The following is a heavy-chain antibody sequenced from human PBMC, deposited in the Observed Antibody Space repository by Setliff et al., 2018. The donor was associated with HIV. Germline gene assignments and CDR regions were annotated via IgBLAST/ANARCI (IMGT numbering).Heavy chain of an antibody. J-gene: IGHJ6*03. Sequence: ASVKVSCKASGDSFSNYAISWVRQAPGQGLEWMGQIVPIFGTPSYAQKFQGRVTITADEPTNTAFMELGSLRSDDTAVYHCATDPQKGGYYYYYMDVWGKGTTVTVSS. CDR3: ATDPQKGGYYYYYMDV. D-gene: IGHD2-15*01. CDR2: IVPIFGTP. CDR1: GDSFSNYA. V-gene: IGHV1-69*13.